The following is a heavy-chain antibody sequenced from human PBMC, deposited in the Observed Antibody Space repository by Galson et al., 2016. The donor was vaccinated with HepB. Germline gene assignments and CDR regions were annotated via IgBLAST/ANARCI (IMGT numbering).Heavy chain of an antibody. CDR3: AKDRDSNWYEKYFQH. CDR2: ISSGGTT. V-gene: IGHV3-23*01. CDR1: GFTFNIYA. J-gene: IGHJ1*01. Sequence: SLRLSCAASGFTFNIYAMSWVRLAPGKGLEWVSAISSGGTTSYADPVKGRFTISRDNSKNTLSLQMNSLRAEDTAVYYCAKDRDSNWYEKYFQHWGQGTLVTVSS. D-gene: IGHD6-13*01.